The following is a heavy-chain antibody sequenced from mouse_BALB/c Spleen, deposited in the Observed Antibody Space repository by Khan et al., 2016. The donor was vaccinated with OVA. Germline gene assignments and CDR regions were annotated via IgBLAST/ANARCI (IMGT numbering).Heavy chain of an antibody. CDR1: GYSITSDYA. CDR2: MHYSGRP. V-gene: IGHV3-2*02. J-gene: IGHJ3*01. CDR3: ARWFAY. Sequence: EVQLQESGPGLVKPSQSLSLTCTVTGYSITSDYAWNWIRQFPGNKLEWMGYMHYSGRPSYNPSLKSRISITRDSSKNQFFLHLNSVTSEDTATYYCARWFAYWGQGTLVTVSA.